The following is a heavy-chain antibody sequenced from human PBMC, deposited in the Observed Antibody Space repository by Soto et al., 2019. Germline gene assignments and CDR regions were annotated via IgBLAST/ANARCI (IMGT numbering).Heavy chain of an antibody. Sequence: GGSLRLSCAASGFTFSSYWMSWVRQAPGKGLEWVANIKQDGSEKYYVDSVKGRFTISRDSAKNSLYLQMNSLRAEDTAVYYCARLYPGSGWPYHYYGMDVWGQGTTVTVSS. J-gene: IGHJ6*02. CDR2: IKQDGSEK. V-gene: IGHV3-7*01. CDR3: ARLYPGSGWPYHYYGMDV. CDR1: GFTFSSYW. D-gene: IGHD6-19*01.